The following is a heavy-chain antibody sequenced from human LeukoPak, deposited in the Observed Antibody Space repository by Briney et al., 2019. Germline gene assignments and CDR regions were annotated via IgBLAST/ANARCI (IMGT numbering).Heavy chain of an antibody. V-gene: IGHV1-2*02. D-gene: IGHD3-22*01. CDR3: ARVDDRGHYYDSSGPRKLFDY. CDR1: GYTFTSYG. CDR2: INPNSGGT. J-gene: IGHJ4*02. Sequence: APVKASCKASGYTFTSYGISWVRQAPGQGLEWMGWINPNSGGTNYAQKFQGRVTMTRDTSISTAYMELSRLRSDDTAVYYCARVDDRGHYYDSSGPRKLFDYWGQGTLVTVSS.